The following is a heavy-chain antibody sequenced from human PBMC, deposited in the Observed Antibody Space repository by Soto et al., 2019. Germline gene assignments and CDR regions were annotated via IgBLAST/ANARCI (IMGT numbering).Heavy chain of an antibody. D-gene: IGHD3-9*01. J-gene: IGHJ3*02. CDR2: IYYSGST. CDR1: GGSVSSGSYY. Sequence: SETLSLTCTISGGSVSSGSYYWSWIRQPPGKGLEWIGYIYYSGSTNYNPSLKSRVTISVDTSKNQFSLKLSSVTAADTAVYYCARVNYDILTGPDAFDIWGQGTMVTVSS. CDR3: ARVNYDILTGPDAFDI. V-gene: IGHV4-61*01.